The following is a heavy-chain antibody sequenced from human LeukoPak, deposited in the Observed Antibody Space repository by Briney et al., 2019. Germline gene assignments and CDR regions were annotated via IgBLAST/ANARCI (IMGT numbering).Heavy chain of an antibody. CDR1: GGSISSYY. CDR2: IHDSGST. Sequence: SETLSLTCTVSGGSISSYYWTWIRQPPGKGLEWIGYIHDSGSTNYNPSLKSRVTMSLDTSKNQVSLKLNSVTATDTAVYYCARHISSGGTYAHFDYWGQGTLVTVSS. CDR3: ARHISSGGTYAHFDY. J-gene: IGHJ4*02. V-gene: IGHV4-59*08. D-gene: IGHD1-26*01.